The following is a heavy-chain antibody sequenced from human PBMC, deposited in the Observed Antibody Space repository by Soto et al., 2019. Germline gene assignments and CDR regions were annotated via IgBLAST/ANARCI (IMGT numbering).Heavy chain of an antibody. CDR3: ARPWYSYYGIDV. D-gene: IGHD2-15*01. CDR1: GFTFSDYY. Sequence: ESGGGSVRAGGSLRLACAASGFTFSDYYMSWIRQAPGKGLEWVSYISSTGSPINYADSVKGRFTISRDNAKNSLFLQMNSLRAEDTAVYYCARPWYSYYGIDVWGQGTTVTVS. J-gene: IGHJ6*02. V-gene: IGHV3-11*01. CDR2: ISSTGSPI.